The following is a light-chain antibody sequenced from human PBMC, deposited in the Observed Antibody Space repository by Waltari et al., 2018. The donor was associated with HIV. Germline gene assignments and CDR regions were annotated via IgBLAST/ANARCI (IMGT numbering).Light chain of an antibody. Sequence: SYELTQPPSVSVSPGQMARITCSGEALPKKSTSWYQQKPGQAPVQVIYKDSERPAGIPERFSGSSSGTIVTLTISGVQAEDEADYYCLSADNSGTYWMFGGGTKLTVL. V-gene: IGLV3-16*01. CDR3: LSADNSGTYWM. J-gene: IGLJ3*02. CDR1: ALPKKS. CDR2: KDS.